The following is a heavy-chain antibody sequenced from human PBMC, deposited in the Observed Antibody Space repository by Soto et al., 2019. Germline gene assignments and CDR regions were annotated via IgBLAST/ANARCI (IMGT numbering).Heavy chain of an antibody. CDR2: ISGSGGSS. D-gene: IGHD4-4*01. Sequence: GGSLRLSCEASGFSFSSYAMIWVRQAPGKGLEWVSAISGSGGSSYFADSVKGRFTISRDNSKNMLYLEMSSLRAEDTAIYFCAKGSIEYSASIDYWGQGTLVTVSS. V-gene: IGHV3-23*01. CDR3: AKGSIEYSASIDY. J-gene: IGHJ4*02. CDR1: GFSFSSYA.